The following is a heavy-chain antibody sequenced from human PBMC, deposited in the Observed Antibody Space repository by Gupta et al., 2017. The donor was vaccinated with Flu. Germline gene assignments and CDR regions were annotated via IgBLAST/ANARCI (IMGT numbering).Heavy chain of an antibody. CDR2: IKTETDGGTA. D-gene: IGHD3-10*01. J-gene: IGHJ6*02. Sequence: EVQLVESGGDLVKPVGSLRLSCTCPGFPFRKVWMSWVRQAPGKGLEWVGRIKTETDGGTADYAAPVKGRFIMSRDDSRKTLYLQMNSLKIEDTAVYYCAAYYGLGSYYNIYSMDVWGQGTTVNVSS. V-gene: IGHV3-15*01. CDR1: GFPFRKVW. CDR3: AAYYGLGSYYNIYSMDV.